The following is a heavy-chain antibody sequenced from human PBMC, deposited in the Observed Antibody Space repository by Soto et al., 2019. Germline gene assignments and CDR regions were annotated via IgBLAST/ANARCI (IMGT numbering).Heavy chain of an antibody. CDR3: ARLSTEGYYYYYYMDV. CDR1: GFTFSSYS. V-gene: IGHV3-48*01. CDR2: ISSSSSTI. J-gene: IGHJ6*03. Sequence: GESLKISCAASGFTFSSYSMNWVRQAPGKGLEWVSYISSSSSTIYYADSVKGRFTISRDNAKNSLYLQMNSLRAEDTAVYYCARLSTEGYYYYYYMDVWGKGTTVTVSS. D-gene: IGHD2-2*01.